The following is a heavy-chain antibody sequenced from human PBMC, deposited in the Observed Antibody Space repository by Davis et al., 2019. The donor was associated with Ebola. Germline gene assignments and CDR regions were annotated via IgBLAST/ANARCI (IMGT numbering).Heavy chain of an antibody. CDR2: ISYSGST. D-gene: IGHD3-10*01. V-gene: IGHV4-59*08. CDR3: ARLPGAGGFDY. CDR1: GGSISSYY. J-gene: IGHJ4*02. Sequence: SETLSLTCTVSGGSISSYYWSWIRQPPGKGLEWLGYISYSGSTNYNPSLKSRVTISVDTSKNQFSLKLSSVTAADTAVYYCARLPGAGGFDYWGQGTLVTVSS.